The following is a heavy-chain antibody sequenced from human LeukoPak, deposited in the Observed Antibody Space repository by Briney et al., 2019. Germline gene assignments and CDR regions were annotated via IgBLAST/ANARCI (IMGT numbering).Heavy chain of an antibody. CDR2: INDSGGST. CDR3: ATSGFGSGSYYAAFDY. V-gene: IGHV3-23*01. Sequence: PGGSLRLSCAASGFTLSSYAMSWVRQAPGKGLEWVSVINDSGGSTYYADSVRGRFTISRDNSKNTMYLQMNSLRAEDTAVYYCATSGFGSGSYYAAFDYWGQGTLVTVSS. D-gene: IGHD3-10*01. CDR1: GFTLSSYA. J-gene: IGHJ4*02.